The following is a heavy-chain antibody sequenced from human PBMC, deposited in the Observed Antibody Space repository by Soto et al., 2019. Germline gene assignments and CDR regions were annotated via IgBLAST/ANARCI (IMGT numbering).Heavy chain of an antibody. J-gene: IGHJ5*02. CDR1: GYSISSGYY. Sequence: SETLSLTCAVSGYSISSGYYWGWIRQPPGKGLEWIGSIYHSGSTYYNPSLKSRVTISVDTSKNQFSLKLSSVTTADTAVYYCARDRGVTGTTPNWFDPWGQGTLVTVSS. CDR2: IYHSGST. V-gene: IGHV4-38-2*02. CDR3: ARDRGVTGTTPNWFDP. D-gene: IGHD1-7*01.